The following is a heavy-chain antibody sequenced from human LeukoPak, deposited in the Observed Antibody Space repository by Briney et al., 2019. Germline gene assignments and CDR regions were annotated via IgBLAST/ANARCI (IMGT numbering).Heavy chain of an antibody. J-gene: IGHJ4*02. CDR3: ARAGGRDFHFDS. V-gene: IGHV4-59*12. Sequence: SETLSLTCTVSGGSISSYYWSWIRQPPGKGLEWIGHIYYGGSTNYNPSLKSRVTITVDTSKNQFSLKLSSVTAADTAFYYCARAGGRDFHFDSWGQGTLVTVSS. CDR1: GGSISSYY. D-gene: IGHD5-12*01. CDR2: IYYGGST.